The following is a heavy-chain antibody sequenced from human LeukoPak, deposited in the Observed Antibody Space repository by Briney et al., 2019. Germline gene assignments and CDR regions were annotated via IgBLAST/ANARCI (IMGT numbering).Heavy chain of an antibody. CDR3: TGRSDY. D-gene: IGHD1-14*01. CDR2: IYSGGNA. CDR1: GFSVSSDY. Sequence: PGGSLRLSCAASGFSVSSDYMNWVRQAPGKGLEWVSVIYSGGNAYYADSVEGRFTISRDNSKNTLYLRMNSLRAEDAAVYYCTGRSDYWGQGTLVTVSS. V-gene: IGHV3-53*01. J-gene: IGHJ4*02.